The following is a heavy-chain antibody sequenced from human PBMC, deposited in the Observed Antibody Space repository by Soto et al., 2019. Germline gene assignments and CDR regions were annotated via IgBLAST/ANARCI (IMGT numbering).Heavy chain of an antibody. CDR3: ARERDYGSGRSTYGMDV. D-gene: IGHD3-10*01. J-gene: IGHJ6*02. CDR2: ISYDGSNK. V-gene: IGHV3-30-3*01. Sequence: QVQLVESGGGVVQPGRSLRLSCAASGFTFSSYAMHWVRQAPGKGLEWLAVISYDGSNKYYADSVKGRFTISRDNSKNTLYLQMNSLRAEDTAVYYCARERDYGSGRSTYGMDVWGQGTTVTVSS. CDR1: GFTFSSYA.